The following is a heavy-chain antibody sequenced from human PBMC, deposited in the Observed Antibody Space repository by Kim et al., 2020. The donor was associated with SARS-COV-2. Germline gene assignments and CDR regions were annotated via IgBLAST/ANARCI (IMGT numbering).Heavy chain of an antibody. CDR2: IYYSGST. D-gene: IGHD6-13*01. CDR3: ARQGARGIAAAGEYNWFDP. CDR1: GGSISSYY. J-gene: IGHJ5*02. Sequence: SETPSLTCTVSGGSISSYYWSWIRQPPGKGLEWIGYIYYSGSTNYNPSLKSRVTISVDTSKNQFSLKLSSVTAADTAVYYCARQGARGIAAAGEYNWFDPWGQGTLVTVSS. V-gene: IGHV4-59*08.